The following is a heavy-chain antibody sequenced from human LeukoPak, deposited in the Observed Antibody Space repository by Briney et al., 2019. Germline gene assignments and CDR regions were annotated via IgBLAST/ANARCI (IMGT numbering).Heavy chain of an antibody. CDR1: GFTFSSYA. Sequence: GGSLRLSCVASGFTFSSYAMHWVRQAPGKGLEWVSAISGSGGSTYYADSVKGRFTISRDNSKNTLYLQMNSLRAEDTAVYYCANGHPKGARVLFDYWGQGTLVTVSS. J-gene: IGHJ4*02. CDR2: ISGSGGST. V-gene: IGHV3-23*01. CDR3: ANGHPKGARVLFDY. D-gene: IGHD1-26*01.